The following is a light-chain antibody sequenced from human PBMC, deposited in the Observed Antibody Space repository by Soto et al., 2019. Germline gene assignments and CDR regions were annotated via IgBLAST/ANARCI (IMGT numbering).Light chain of an antibody. Sequence: QSVLTQPASVSGSPGQSITISCTGTSSDGGGYDYVSWYQLHPRKAPKLMVFEVSNRPSGVSYRFSGSKSGNTASLTISGLQAEDEADYFGSSYSISTAQLFGTGTKVTVL. CDR1: SSDGGGYDY. V-gene: IGLV2-14*01. J-gene: IGLJ1*01. CDR2: EVS. CDR3: SSYSISTAQL.